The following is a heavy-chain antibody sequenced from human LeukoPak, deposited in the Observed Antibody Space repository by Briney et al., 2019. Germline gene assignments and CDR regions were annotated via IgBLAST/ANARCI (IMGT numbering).Heavy chain of an antibody. D-gene: IGHD6-13*01. CDR1: GFTFSSYA. Sequence: GGALRLSCAAPGFTFSSYAMHWVRPAPGQGPEWGAVIPYDGSNKYYADSVKGRFTISRDNSKNTLYLQMNSLRAEDTAVYYCARVGKGIAAAGTPNYWGQGTLVTVSS. J-gene: IGHJ4*02. CDR3: ARVGKGIAAAGTPNY. V-gene: IGHV3-30*04. CDR2: IPYDGSNK.